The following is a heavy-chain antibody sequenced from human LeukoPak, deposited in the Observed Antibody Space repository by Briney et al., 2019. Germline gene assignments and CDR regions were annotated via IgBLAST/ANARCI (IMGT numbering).Heavy chain of an antibody. CDR3: ASTKVIFLGEFPDS. D-gene: IGHD3-16*01. CDR2: INNDGSNT. Sequence: PGGSLRLSCAASGFTFSSYWMHWVRQAPGKGLVWVSRINNDGSNTIYADSVKGRFTISRDNAKNTLYLQMNSLRAEDTAVYYCASTKVIFLGEFPDSWGQGTLVTVSS. J-gene: IGHJ4*02. V-gene: IGHV3-74*01. CDR1: GFTFSSYW.